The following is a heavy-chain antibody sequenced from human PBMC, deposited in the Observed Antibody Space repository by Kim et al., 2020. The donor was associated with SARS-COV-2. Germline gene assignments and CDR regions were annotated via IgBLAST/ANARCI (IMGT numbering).Heavy chain of an antibody. V-gene: IGHV4-34*01. D-gene: IGHD6-13*01. CDR3: ATYSSSWYRPLYYYYGMDV. J-gene: IGHJ6*02. CDR2: INHSGST. CDR1: GGSFSGYY. Sequence: SETLSLTCAVYGGSFSGYYWSWIRQPPGKGLEWIGEINHSGSTNYNPSLKSRVTISVDTSKNQFSLKLSSVTAADTAVYYCATYSSSWYRPLYYYYGMDVWGQGTTVTVSS.